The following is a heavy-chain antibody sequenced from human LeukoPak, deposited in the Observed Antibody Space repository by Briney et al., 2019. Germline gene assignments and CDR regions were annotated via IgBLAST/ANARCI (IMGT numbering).Heavy chain of an antibody. J-gene: IGHJ6*02. CDR3: ASANYGDYLFYYYYGMDV. CDR2: INSDGSST. Sequence: PGGSLRLSCAASGFTFSSYWMHWVRHAPGKGLVWVSRINSDGSSTSYADSVKGRFTISRDNAKNTLYLQMNSLRAEDTAVYYCASANYGDYLFYYYYGMDVWGQGTTVTVSS. CDR1: GFTFSSYW. V-gene: IGHV3-74*01. D-gene: IGHD4-17*01.